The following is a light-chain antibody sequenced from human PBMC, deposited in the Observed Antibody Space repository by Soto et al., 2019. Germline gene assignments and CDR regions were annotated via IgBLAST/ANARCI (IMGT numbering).Light chain of an antibody. CDR3: CSYVGSSTYV. Sequence: SVLTQPASVSGSPGQSITISCTGTSSDVGTYNLVSWYQQHPGKAPKLMVYEGTKRPSGVSNRFSGSKSGNTASLTISGLQAEDEADYYCCSYVGSSTYVFGTGTRSPS. J-gene: IGLJ1*01. CDR1: SSDVGTYNL. CDR2: EGT. V-gene: IGLV2-23*01.